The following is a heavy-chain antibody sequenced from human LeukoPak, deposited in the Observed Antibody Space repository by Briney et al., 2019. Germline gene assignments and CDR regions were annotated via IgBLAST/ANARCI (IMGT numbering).Heavy chain of an antibody. J-gene: IGHJ4*02. CDR2: IRYDGSHK. D-gene: IGHD3-10*01. CDR1: GFTFNSYG. CDR3: AKGGNDYGSGTYPDY. Sequence: GGSLRLSCAASGFTFNSYGMHWVRQAPGKGLEWVAFIRYDGSHKYYADSVKGRFTISRDNSKNTLYLQMNSLRADDTAVYYCAKGGNDYGSGTYPDYWGQGTLVTVSS. V-gene: IGHV3-30*02.